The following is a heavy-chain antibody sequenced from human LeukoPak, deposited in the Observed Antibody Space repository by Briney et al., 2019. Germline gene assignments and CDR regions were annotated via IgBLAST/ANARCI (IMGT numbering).Heavy chain of an antibody. D-gene: IGHD5-18*01. J-gene: IGHJ6*02. Sequence: ASVKVSCKASGYTFTSYDINWVRQATGQGLEWMGWMNPNSGNTGYAQKFQGRVTMTRNTSISTAYMELSSLRSEDTAVYYCARGTWIQLAYGMDVWGQGTTVAVSS. CDR1: GYTFTSYD. CDR3: ARGTWIQLAYGMDV. CDR2: MNPNSGNT. V-gene: IGHV1-8*01.